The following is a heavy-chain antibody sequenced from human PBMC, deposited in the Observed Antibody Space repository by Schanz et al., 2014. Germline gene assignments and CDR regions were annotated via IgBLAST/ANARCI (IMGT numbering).Heavy chain of an antibody. CDR3: AKGAVEMSTGLGGS. D-gene: IGHD3-16*01. V-gene: IGHV3-23*01. CDR2: IRGSGGGT. Sequence: DVQLLESGGGLVQPGGSLRLSCAASGFTFSSYAMSWVRQPPGKGLEWVSSIRGSGGGTDYADSLKGRFTISRDNSKNSLYLQMNSLRTEYTALYYCAKGAVEMSTGLGGSWGQGTLVTVSS. J-gene: IGHJ5*02. CDR1: GFTFSSYA.